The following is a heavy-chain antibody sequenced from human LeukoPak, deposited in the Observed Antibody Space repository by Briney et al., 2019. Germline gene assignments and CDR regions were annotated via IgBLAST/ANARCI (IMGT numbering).Heavy chain of an antibody. Sequence: ASVKVSCKASGYTFTGYYMHWVRQAPGQGLEWMGWINPNGGGTNYAQQFQGRVPMTSDTSISTAYMELSSLRSDDTAVYYCARDSYSGSYYYWGQGTLVTVSS. V-gene: IGHV1-2*02. D-gene: IGHD1-26*01. CDR3: ARDSYSGSYYY. CDR2: INPNGGGT. CDR1: GYTFTGYY. J-gene: IGHJ4*02.